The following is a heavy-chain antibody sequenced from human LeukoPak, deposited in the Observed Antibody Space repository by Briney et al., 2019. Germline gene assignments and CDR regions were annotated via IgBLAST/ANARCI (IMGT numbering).Heavy chain of an antibody. CDR3: AKDSPIAAAGPAGNRRSYYYYYYMDV. CDR1: RFTFSNYG. V-gene: IGHV3-30*02. J-gene: IGHJ6*03. D-gene: IGHD6-13*01. Sequence: GRSLRLSCAASRFTFSNYGMHWVRQAPGKGLEWVAFIRYDGSNKYYADSVKGRFTISRDNSKNTLYLQMNSLRAEDTAVYYCAKDSPIAAAGPAGNRRSYYYYYYMDVWGKGTTVTVSS. CDR2: IRYDGSNK.